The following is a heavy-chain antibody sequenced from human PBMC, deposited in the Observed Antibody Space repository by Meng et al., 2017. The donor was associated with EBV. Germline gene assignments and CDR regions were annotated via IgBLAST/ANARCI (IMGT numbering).Heavy chain of an antibody. Sequence: QVQPKESGPVRVKHSETLSLPCTVSGASGSGGTFHWSWIRQPPGKELQWIGYIYDGGTTIYNPSLKSRVTIFLDTSRNQFSLGLRSVTTADTAVYYCAKSSSSTPGVVDSWGQGTLVTVSS. D-gene: IGHD2-2*01. CDR2: IYDGGTT. CDR3: AKSSSSTPGVVDS. V-gene: IGHV4-61*01. CDR1: GASGSGGTFH. J-gene: IGHJ4*02.